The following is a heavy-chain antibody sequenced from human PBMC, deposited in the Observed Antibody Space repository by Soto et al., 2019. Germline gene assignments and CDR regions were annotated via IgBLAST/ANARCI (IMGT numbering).Heavy chain of an antibody. CDR1: GFTVSSNY. D-gene: IGHD3-22*01. CDR2: IYSGGST. Sequence: GGSLRLSCAASGFTVSSNYMSWVRQAPGKGLEWVSVIYSGGSTYYADSVKGRFTISRDNSKNTLYLQMNSLRAEDTAVYYCARDQVVIPYYYYMDVWGKGTTVTVSS. CDR3: ARDQVVIPYYYYMDV. J-gene: IGHJ6*03. V-gene: IGHV3-66*01.